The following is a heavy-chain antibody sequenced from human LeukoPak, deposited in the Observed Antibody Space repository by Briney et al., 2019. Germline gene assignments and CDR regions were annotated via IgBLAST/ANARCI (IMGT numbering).Heavy chain of an antibody. Sequence: EASVKVSCKASGYTFTSYDINWVRQATGQGLEWMGWTNPNSGNTGYAQKFQGRVTMTRNTSISTAYMELSSLRSEDTAVYYCARGRIRLWLRRLGWFDPWGQGTLVTVSS. CDR2: TNPNSGNT. J-gene: IGHJ5*02. CDR3: ARGRIRLWLRRLGWFDP. CDR1: GYTFTSYD. V-gene: IGHV1-8*01. D-gene: IGHD5-18*01.